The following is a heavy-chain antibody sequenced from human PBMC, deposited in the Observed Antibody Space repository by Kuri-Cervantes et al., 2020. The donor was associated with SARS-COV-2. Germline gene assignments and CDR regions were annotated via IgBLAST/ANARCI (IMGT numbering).Heavy chain of an antibody. Sequence: ASVKVSCKASGFTLSRYGMHWVRQAPGQRLEWMGWINAGNGNTKYSQSFQGRVTITADKSTSTAYMELSSLRSEDTAVYYCARVRETIFGGHGGKDAYYYYYGMDVWGQGTTVTVSS. J-gene: IGHJ6*02. V-gene: IGHV1-3*01. CDR1: GFTLSRYG. CDR3: ARVRETIFGGHGGKDAYYYYYGMDV. CDR2: INAGNGNT. D-gene: IGHD3-3*01.